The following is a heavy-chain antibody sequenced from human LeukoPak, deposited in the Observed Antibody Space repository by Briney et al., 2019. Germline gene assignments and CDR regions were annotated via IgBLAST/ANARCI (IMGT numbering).Heavy chain of an antibody. CDR1: GFTFSDYY. CDR3: ARGLLRFLEWSTENRFDP. Sequence: GGSLRLSCAASGFTFSDYYMSWIRQAPGKGLEWVSYISSSGSTIYYADSVKGRFTISRDNAKNSLYLQMNSLRAEDTAVYYCARGLLRFLEWSTENRFDPWGQGTLVIVSS. J-gene: IGHJ5*02. CDR2: ISSSGSTI. D-gene: IGHD3-3*01. V-gene: IGHV3-11*01.